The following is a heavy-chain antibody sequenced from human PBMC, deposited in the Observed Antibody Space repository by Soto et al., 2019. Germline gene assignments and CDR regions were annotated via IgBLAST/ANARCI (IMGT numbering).Heavy chain of an antibody. CDR1: GYSSTYIFTTYW. CDR3: ARRPYGSGSRSLDI. V-gene: IGHV5-51*01. CDR2: IYPGDSDV. D-gene: IGHD3-10*01. J-gene: IGHJ6*02. Sequence: EVQLAQSGAEVKKPGESLKISCTSSGYSSTYIFTTYWIAWVRQLPGKGLEWMGIIYPGDSDVIYSPSFQGQVTISVAKSTKTAYVEWTSLKASDTATYYCARRPYGSGSRSLDIWGQGTTVTVS.